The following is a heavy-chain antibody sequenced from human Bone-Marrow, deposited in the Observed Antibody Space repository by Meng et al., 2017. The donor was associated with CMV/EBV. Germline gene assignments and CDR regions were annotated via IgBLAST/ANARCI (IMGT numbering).Heavy chain of an antibody. CDR1: GFTFSSYW. J-gene: IGHJ4*02. D-gene: IGHD5-24*01. CDR2: INSDGSST. Sequence: GESLKISCAASGFTFSSYWMHWVRQAPGKGLVWLARINSDGSSTTYADSVKGRFTISRDNSKNTLYLQMKSLRAEDMAVYYCAKGTSRDGHNTDLDYWGQGTLVTVSS. V-gene: IGHV3-74*01. CDR3: AKGTSRDGHNTDLDY.